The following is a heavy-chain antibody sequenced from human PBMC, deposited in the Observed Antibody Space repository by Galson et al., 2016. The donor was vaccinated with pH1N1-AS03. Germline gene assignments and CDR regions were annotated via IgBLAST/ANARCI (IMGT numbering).Heavy chain of an antibody. J-gene: IGHJ4*02. CDR2: ISYSGDTE. CDR3: VRPSSGCFRY. Sequence: SLRLSCAASGFPFSGYEMNWVRQAPGKGLERISYISYSGDTENYADSVKGRFSISRDNAKNSLYLQMSALRPEDTAVYYCVRPSSGCFRYWGPGTLVTGSS. CDR1: GFPFSGYE. D-gene: IGHD1-26*01. V-gene: IGHV3-48*03.